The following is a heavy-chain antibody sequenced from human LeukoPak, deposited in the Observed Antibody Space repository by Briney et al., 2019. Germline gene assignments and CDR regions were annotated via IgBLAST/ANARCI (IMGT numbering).Heavy chain of an antibody. V-gene: IGHV3-23*01. CDR3: ARDRSSSWFSLYYYYYMDV. CDR2: ISGSGGST. J-gene: IGHJ6*03. Sequence: GGSLRLSCAASGFTFSTYGMNWVRQAPGKGLEWVSAISGSGGSTYYADSVKGRFTISRDNSKNTLYLQMNSLRAEDTAVYYCARDRSSSWFSLYYYYYMDVWGKGTTVTVSS. CDR1: GFTFSTYG. D-gene: IGHD6-13*01.